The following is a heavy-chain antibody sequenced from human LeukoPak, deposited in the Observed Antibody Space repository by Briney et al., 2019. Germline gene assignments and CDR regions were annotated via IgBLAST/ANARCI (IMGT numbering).Heavy chain of an antibody. Sequence: PGGSLRLSCAVSGITLSNYGMSWVRQAPGKGLEWVSSIYSRGSTSYVDSVKGRFTISRDNSKNTLFLQMNSLRVEDTAVYYCARDYYGPWGQGTLVTVSS. V-gene: IGHV3-66*03. J-gene: IGHJ5*02. CDR1: GITLSNYG. CDR2: IYSRGST. CDR3: ARDYYGP. D-gene: IGHD3-22*01.